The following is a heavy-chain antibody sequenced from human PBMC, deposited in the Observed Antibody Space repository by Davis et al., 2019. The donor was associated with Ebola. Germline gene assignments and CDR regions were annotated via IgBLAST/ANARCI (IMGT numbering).Heavy chain of an antibody. Sequence: ASVKVSCKASGYTFTSYGITWVRQAPGQGLEWMGWINPHNGNTNYAQNLQVRVTLTTDTSTSTAYMEVGSLGSDDTAVYYCAKSGLSFGVVKYHYGMDVWGKGTTVTVSS. CDR3: AKSGLSFGVVKYHYGMDV. CDR1: GYTFTSYG. J-gene: IGHJ6*04. CDR2: INPHNGNT. V-gene: IGHV1-18*04. D-gene: IGHD3-3*01.